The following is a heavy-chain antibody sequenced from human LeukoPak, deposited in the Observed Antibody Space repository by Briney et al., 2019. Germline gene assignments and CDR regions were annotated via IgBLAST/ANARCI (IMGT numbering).Heavy chain of an antibody. V-gene: IGHV3-48*04. J-gene: IGHJ4*02. CDR1: GFTFSSYG. D-gene: IGHD3-22*01. Sequence: GGSLRLSCEGSGFTFSSYGMNWFRQAPGKGLEWISYISRTTSTIYYADSVRGRLTVSRDNAKNSLFLQMHSLRAEDTAVYYCARDLGSGYYLYYFDYWGQGTLVTVSS. CDR2: ISRTTSTI. CDR3: ARDLGSGYYLYYFDY.